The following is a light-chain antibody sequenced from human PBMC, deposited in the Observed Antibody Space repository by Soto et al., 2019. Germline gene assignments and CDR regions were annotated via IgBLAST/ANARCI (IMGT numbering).Light chain of an antibody. CDR2: AAS. V-gene: IGKV1-39*01. CDR3: QQGSSAPFT. CDR1: QTINTY. J-gene: IGKJ2*01. Sequence: DIQVTRSPSSLSASVGDRVTITCRTSQTINTYLNWYQQQPGKAPKLLIFAASTLHSGVPSRFSGSGSGTDFTLTITSLQPEDFATYYCQQGSSAPFTFGPGTQLEV.